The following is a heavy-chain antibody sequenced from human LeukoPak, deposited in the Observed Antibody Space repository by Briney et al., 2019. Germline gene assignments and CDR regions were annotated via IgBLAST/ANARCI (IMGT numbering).Heavy chain of an antibody. Sequence: GASVRVSCKPSGYTFTNYGIKGVRQAPGQGLEWMGWISSYNGNTNYAQKFRGRATMTTDTATSTAYMELRSLRSDDTAVYYCAREYCSSTSCYKFDPWGQGTLVTVSS. CDR2: ISSYNGNT. J-gene: IGHJ5*02. D-gene: IGHD2-2*02. V-gene: IGHV1-18*01. CDR1: GYTFTNYG. CDR3: AREYCSSTSCYKFDP.